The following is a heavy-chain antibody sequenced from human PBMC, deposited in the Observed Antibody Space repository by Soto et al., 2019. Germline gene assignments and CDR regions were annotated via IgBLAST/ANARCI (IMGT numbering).Heavy chain of an antibody. J-gene: IGHJ4*02. D-gene: IGHD1-20*01. V-gene: IGHV3-7*01. CDR1: GFTFRNYW. CDR2: IKEDGSKK. Sequence: EVQLVESGGGLVQPGGSLRLSCAASGFTFRNYWMSWVRQAPGKGLEWVANIKEDGSKKNFVDSVKGRITISRDKATNLFYLQMNSMRTEDTAVDYCARDGDNWNDFDYWGQGTLVTVPS. CDR3: ARDGDNWNDFDY.